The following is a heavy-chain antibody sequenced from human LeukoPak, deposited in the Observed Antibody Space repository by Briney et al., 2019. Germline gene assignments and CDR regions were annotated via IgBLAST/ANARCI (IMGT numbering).Heavy chain of an antibody. D-gene: IGHD3-22*01. CDR1: GGSFSGYY. V-gene: IGHV4-34*01. CDR2: INHSGST. J-gene: IGHJ4*02. CDR3: ARRDYYDSSGPHFDYYFDY. Sequence: PSETLSLTCAVYGGSFSGYYWSWIRRPPGKGLEWIGEINHSGSTNYNPSLKSRVTISVDTSKNQFSLKLSSVTAADTAVYYCARRDYYDSSGPHFDYYFDYWGQGTLVTVSS.